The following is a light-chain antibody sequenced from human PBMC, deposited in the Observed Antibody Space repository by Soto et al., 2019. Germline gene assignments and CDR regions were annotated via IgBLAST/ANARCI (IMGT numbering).Light chain of an antibody. J-gene: IGLJ1*01. V-gene: IGLV2-14*03. Sequence: QAVVTQPASVSGSPGQSITISCTGTSSDGGGYNFVSWYQQHPGKAPKLMIYEVTSRPSGVSNRFSGSKSGNTASLTISGLQAEDQADYYCNSYTTSSTLVFGTGTKVTVL. CDR2: EVT. CDR3: NSYTTSSTLV. CDR1: SSDGGGYNF.